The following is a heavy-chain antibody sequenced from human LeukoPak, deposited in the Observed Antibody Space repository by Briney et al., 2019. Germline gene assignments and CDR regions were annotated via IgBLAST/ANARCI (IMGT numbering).Heavy chain of an antibody. CDR3: ARVTIPYYDSSGLMDY. D-gene: IGHD3-22*01. CDR2: IYYSGST. Sequence: SETLSLTCTVSGGSISSYYWSWIRQPPGKGLEWIGYIYYSGSTNYNPSLKRRVTISVDTSKNQFSLKLSSVTAADTAVYYCARVTIPYYDSSGLMDYWGQGTLVTVSS. V-gene: IGHV4-59*01. CDR1: GGSISSYY. J-gene: IGHJ4*02.